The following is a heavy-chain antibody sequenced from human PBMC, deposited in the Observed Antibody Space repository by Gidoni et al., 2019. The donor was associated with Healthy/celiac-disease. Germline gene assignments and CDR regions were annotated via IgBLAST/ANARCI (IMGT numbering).Heavy chain of an antibody. CDR2: IIPSFGTA. J-gene: IGHJ4*02. D-gene: IGHD1-26*01. CDR1: GGTFSSYA. CDR3: ASSGLHQALSMGIFDY. V-gene: IGHV1-69*01. Sequence: QVQLVQSGAEVKKPGSSVKVSCKASGGTFSSYAISWVRQAPGQGLEWMGGIIPSFGTANYAQKFQGRVTITADESTSTAYMELGSMRSEDTAVYYCASSGLHQALSMGIFDYWGQGTLVTVSS.